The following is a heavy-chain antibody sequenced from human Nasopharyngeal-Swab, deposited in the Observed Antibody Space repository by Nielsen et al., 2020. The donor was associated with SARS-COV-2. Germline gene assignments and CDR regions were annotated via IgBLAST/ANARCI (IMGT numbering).Heavy chain of an antibody. CDR2: IPPTASHI. V-gene: IGHV3-11*04. D-gene: IGHD2-15*01. J-gene: IGHJ4*02. Sequence: WIRQPPGKGLEWVSYIPPTASHIYYADSVRGRFTISRGNAKKSLYLQMESLRPEDTAVYYCARDRGWGYSGYGSLDYWGQGVLVTVSS. CDR3: ARDRGWGYSGYGSLDY.